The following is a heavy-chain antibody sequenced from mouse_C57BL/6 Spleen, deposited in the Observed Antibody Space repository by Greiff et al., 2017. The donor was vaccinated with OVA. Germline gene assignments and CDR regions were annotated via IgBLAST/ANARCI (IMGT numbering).Heavy chain of an antibody. J-gene: IGHJ2*01. Sequence: QVQLQQSGAELVRPGASVKLSCKASGYTFTDYYINWVKQRPGQGLEWIARIYPGSGNTYYNEKFKGKATLTAEKSSSTAYMQLSSLTSEDSAVYFCARVGGDYWGQGTTLTVSS. V-gene: IGHV1-76*01. CDR1: GYTFTDYY. CDR3: ARVGGDY. CDR2: IYPGSGNT.